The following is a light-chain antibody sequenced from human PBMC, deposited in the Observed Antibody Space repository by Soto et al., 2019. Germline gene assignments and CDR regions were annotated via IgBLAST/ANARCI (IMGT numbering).Light chain of an antibody. V-gene: IGLV2-23*02. CDR3: CSYAGSITPLV. J-gene: IGLJ2*01. CDR1: SSDVGSYDL. CDR2: EVS. Sequence: QSALTQPASVSGSPGQSITISCTGTSSDVGSYDLVSWYHQHPGKAPKLMIYEVSKRPSGVSNRFSGSQSGNTASLTISGLQAEDEADYYYCSYAGSITPLVFGGGTKLTVL.